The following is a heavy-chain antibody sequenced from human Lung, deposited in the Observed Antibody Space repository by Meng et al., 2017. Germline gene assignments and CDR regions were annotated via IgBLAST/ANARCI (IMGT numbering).Heavy chain of an antibody. Sequence: GGPLRPPFVASGSTLSPYGIHWARQAPGKGLEWVSIIQPGGTTIYYADYVKGRFTISRDDSKKTVYLEMNSLRAEETAVYYCERGGFGSHHAFDFWGQGTLVTVSS. CDR3: ERGGFGSHHAFDF. V-gene: IGHV3-30*02. D-gene: IGHD3-16*01. CDR2: IQPGGTTI. J-gene: IGHJ3*01. CDR1: GSTLSPYG.